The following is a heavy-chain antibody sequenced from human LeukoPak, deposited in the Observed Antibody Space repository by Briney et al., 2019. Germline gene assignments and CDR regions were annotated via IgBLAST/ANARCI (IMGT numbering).Heavy chain of an antibody. Sequence: SETLSLTCAVSGGSISSGGYYWSWIRQPPGEGLEWIGYIYYSGSTNYNPSLKSRVTISVDTSKNQFSLKLSSVTAADTAVYYCARGELGYCSSTSCSWFDPWGQGTLVTVSS. CDR3: ARGELGYCSSTSCSWFDP. J-gene: IGHJ5*02. CDR2: IYYSGST. D-gene: IGHD2-2*01. V-gene: IGHV4-61*08. CDR1: GGSISSGGYY.